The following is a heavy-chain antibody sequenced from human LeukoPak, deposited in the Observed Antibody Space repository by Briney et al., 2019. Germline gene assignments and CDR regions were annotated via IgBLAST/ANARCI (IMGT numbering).Heavy chain of an antibody. Sequence: GGSLRLSCAASGFTFSSYAMHWVRQAPGKGLEWVAVISYDGSNKYYADSVKGRFTISRDNSKNTLYLQMNSLRAEDTAVYYCARVPGIAARPILDYWGQGTLVTVSS. J-gene: IGHJ4*02. V-gene: IGHV3-30*01. CDR3: ARVPGIAARPILDY. D-gene: IGHD6-6*01. CDR1: GFTFSSYA. CDR2: ISYDGSNK.